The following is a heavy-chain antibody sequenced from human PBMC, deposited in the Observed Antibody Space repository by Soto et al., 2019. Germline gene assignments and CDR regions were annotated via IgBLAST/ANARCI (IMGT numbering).Heavy chain of an antibody. Sequence: ASVKVSCKASGYTFTGYYMHWVRQAPGQGLEWMGWINPNSGGTNYAQKFQGWVTMTRDTSISTAYMELSRLRSDDTAVDYCARDLYSYDSSGYYPPQGAFDIWGQGTMVTVSS. V-gene: IGHV1-2*04. J-gene: IGHJ3*02. CDR1: GYTFTGYY. D-gene: IGHD3-22*01. CDR3: ARDLYSYDSSGYYPPQGAFDI. CDR2: INPNSGGT.